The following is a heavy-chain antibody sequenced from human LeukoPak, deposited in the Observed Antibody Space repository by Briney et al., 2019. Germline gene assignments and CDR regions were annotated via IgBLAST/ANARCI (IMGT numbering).Heavy chain of an antibody. CDR3: ARENRITMIGGPGVVDWFDP. D-gene: IGHD3-22*01. CDR1: GYTFTSYG. Sequence: ASVKVSCKASGYTFTSYGISWVRQAPGQGLEWMGWISAYNGNTNYAQKLQGRVTMTTDTSTSTAYMELSSLRSEDTAVYYCARENRITMIGGPGVVDWFDPWGQGTLVTVSS. CDR2: ISAYNGNT. J-gene: IGHJ5*02. V-gene: IGHV1-18*01.